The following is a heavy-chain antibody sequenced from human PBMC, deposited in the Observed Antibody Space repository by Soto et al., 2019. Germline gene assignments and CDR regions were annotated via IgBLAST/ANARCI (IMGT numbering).Heavy chain of an antibody. Sequence: GGSLRLSCAASGFTFSSYAMSWVRQAPGKGLEWVSAISGSGGSTYYADSVKGRFTISRDNSKNTLYLQMNSLRAEDTAVYYCAKVGLGIGSGWFNADYWGQGTLLTVSS. J-gene: IGHJ4*02. CDR1: GFTFSSYA. D-gene: IGHD6-19*01. V-gene: IGHV3-23*01. CDR2: ISGSGGST. CDR3: AKVGLGIGSGWFNADY.